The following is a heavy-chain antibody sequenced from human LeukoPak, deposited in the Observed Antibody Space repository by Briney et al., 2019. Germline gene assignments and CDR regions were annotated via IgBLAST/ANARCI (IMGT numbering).Heavy chain of an antibody. J-gene: IGHJ6*03. D-gene: IGHD6-6*01. Sequence: PGGSLRLSCAASGFTFSDYYMSWIRQAPGKGLEWVSYISSSGSTIYYADSVKGRFTISRDNAKNSLYLQMNSLRAEDTAVYYCARVPPYSSSGDPSYYYYYYMDVWGKGTTVTVSS. CDR2: ISSSGSTI. CDR1: GFTFSDYY. CDR3: ARVPPYSSSGDPSYYYYYYMDV. V-gene: IGHV3-11*04.